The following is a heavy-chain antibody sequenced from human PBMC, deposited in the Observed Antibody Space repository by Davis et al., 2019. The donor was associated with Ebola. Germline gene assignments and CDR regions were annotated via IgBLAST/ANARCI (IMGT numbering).Heavy chain of an antibody. J-gene: IGHJ4*02. Sequence: MPSETLSLTCTVSGGSISSSSYYWGWIRQPPGKGLEWIGRIYYSGSTYYNPSLKSRFTISVDTSKNQFSLKLSSVTAADTAVYYCARDLRGGGYDGWGYWGRGTLVTVSS. CDR2: IYYSGST. CDR1: GGSISSSSYY. D-gene: IGHD5-12*01. V-gene: IGHV4-39*07. CDR3: ARDLRGGGYDGWGY.